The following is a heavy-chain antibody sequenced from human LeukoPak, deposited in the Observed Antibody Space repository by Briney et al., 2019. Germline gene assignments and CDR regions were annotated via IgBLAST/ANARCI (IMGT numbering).Heavy chain of an antibody. CDR3: ANSAPSIVGALLYFQH. D-gene: IGHD1-26*01. CDR2: ISDSGGRT. Sequence: PGGSLRLSCAASGFIFSNYALAWVRQAPGKGLEWVSAISDSGGRTHYADSVKGRFTISRDNSKNTLYLQMNSLRAEDTAVYYCANSAPSIVGALLYFQHWGQGTLVTVSS. CDR1: GFIFSNYA. V-gene: IGHV3-23*01. J-gene: IGHJ1*01.